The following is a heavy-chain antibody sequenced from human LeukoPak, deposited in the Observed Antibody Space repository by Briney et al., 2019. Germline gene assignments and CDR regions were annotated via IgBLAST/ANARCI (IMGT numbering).Heavy chain of an antibody. Sequence: PSETLSLTCAVYGGSFSGYYWSWIREPPGKGREWIGEINHSGSTNYNPSLKSRVTISVDTSKNQFSLKLSSVTAADTAVYYCARGAYYYDSSGSSYDYWGQGTLVTVSS. D-gene: IGHD3-22*01. CDR1: GGSFSGYY. CDR2: INHSGST. V-gene: IGHV4-34*01. J-gene: IGHJ4*02. CDR3: ARGAYYYDSSGSSYDY.